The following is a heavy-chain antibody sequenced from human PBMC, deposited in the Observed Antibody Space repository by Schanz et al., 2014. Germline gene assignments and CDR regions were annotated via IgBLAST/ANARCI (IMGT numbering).Heavy chain of an antibody. Sequence: QVPLVQSGAEVMKPGSSVKVSCKASGGTFSSYTINWVRQAPGQGLEWMGRIIPILGITNVAQTFQDRVTITADKSTSTAYMELSSLISDDTAVYYCVRDAGWAFGDYHGMDVWGQGTSVTVSS. CDR1: GGTFSSYT. J-gene: IGHJ6*02. V-gene: IGHV1-69*08. CDR2: IIPILGIT. D-gene: IGHD3-10*01. CDR3: VRDAGWAFGDYHGMDV.